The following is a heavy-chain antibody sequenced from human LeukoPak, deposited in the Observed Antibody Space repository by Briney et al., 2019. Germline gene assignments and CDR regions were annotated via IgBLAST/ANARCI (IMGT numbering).Heavy chain of an antibody. Sequence: GGSLRLSCPASGFTVSSNYMSWVRQAPGKGLEGVSVIYSGGSTYYADSVKGRFTISRDNSKNTLYLQMNSLRAEDTAVYYCARGFRMGATDNWFDPWGQGTLVTVSS. J-gene: IGHJ5*02. CDR1: GFTVSSNY. V-gene: IGHV3-66*02. CDR2: IYSGGST. CDR3: ARGFRMGATDNWFDP. D-gene: IGHD1-26*01.